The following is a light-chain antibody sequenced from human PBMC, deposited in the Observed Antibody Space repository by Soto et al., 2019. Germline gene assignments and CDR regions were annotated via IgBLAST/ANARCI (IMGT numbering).Light chain of an antibody. CDR2: DAS. Sequence: EIVLTQSPATLSLSPGERATLSCRASQSVGRSLAWYQQKPGQAPRLLIYDASNRATGIPARFSGSGSGTAFTLTISSLEPEDFAVYYCQQRGNWPLTFGGGTKVEIK. CDR1: QSVGRS. CDR3: QQRGNWPLT. V-gene: IGKV3-11*01. J-gene: IGKJ4*01.